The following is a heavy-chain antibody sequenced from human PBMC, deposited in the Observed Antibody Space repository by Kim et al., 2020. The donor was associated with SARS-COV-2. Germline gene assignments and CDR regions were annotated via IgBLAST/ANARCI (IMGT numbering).Heavy chain of an antibody. V-gene: IGHV3-NL1*01. D-gene: IGHD1-26*01. CDR3: TSRSGAGFNV. CDR2: T. J-gene: IGHJ3*01. Sequence: TKYVVAVKCRFTISRDNSRKTLFLQMNNLRIEDTAMYYCTSRSGAGFNVWGQGTMVTVSS.